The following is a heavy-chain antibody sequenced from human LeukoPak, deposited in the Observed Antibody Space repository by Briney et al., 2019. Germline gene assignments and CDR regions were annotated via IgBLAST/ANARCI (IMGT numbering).Heavy chain of an antibody. CDR1: GGTFSSYA. CDR2: MNPNSGNT. CDR3: ARESSSDATVGYGMDV. D-gene: IGHD1-26*01. V-gene: IGHV1-8*02. Sequence: ASVKVSCKASGGTFSSYAINWVRQATGQGLEWMGWMNPNSGNTGYAQKFQGRVTMTRNTSISTAYMELSSLRSEDTAVYYCARESSSDATVGYGMDVWGQGTTVTVSS. J-gene: IGHJ6*02.